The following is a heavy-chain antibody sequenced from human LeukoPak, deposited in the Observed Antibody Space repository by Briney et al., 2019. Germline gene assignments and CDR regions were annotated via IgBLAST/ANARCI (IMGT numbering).Heavy chain of an antibody. D-gene: IGHD6-19*01. CDR3: ASSSYSSGWLSPH. J-gene: IGHJ1*01. Sequence: GGSLRLSCAASGFIFSSYWMHWVRQAPGKGLVWVSRINSDGSSTSYADSVKGRFTISRDNAKNTLYLQMNSLRAEDTAVYYCASSSYSSGWLSPHWGQGTLVTVSS. V-gene: IGHV3-74*01. CDR2: INSDGSST. CDR1: GFIFSSYW.